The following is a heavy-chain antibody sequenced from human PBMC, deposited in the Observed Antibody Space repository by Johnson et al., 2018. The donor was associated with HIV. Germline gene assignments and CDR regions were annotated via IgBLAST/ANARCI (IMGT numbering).Heavy chain of an antibody. Sequence: IKEDGSDRSYVDSVKGRFTISRDNAKNSLYLQMNSLRAEDTAFYYCARAPGTAGGAFDIWGQGALVTVSS. CDR2: IKEDGSDR. CDR3: ARAPGTAGGAFDI. J-gene: IGHJ3*02. V-gene: IGHV3-7*01. D-gene: IGHD1-1*01.